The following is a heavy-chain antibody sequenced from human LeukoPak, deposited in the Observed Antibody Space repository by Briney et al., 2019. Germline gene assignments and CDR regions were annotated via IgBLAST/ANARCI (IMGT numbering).Heavy chain of an antibody. D-gene: IGHD3-10*01. CDR3: ARIWFGELLTRRTTPPWHGMDV. Sequence: SVKVSCKASGGTFSSYAISWVRQAPGQGLEWMGGIIPIFGTANYAQKFQGRVTITADESTSTAYMELSSLRSEDTAVYYCARIWFGELLTRRTTPPWHGMDVWGQGTTVAVSS. J-gene: IGHJ6*02. CDR1: GGTFSSYA. CDR2: IIPIFGTA. V-gene: IGHV1-69*13.